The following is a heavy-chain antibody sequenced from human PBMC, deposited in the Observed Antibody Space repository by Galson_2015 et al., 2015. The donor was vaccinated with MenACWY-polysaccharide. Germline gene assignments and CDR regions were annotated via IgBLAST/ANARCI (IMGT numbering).Heavy chain of an antibody. J-gene: IGHJ4*02. CDR1: GFTFSSYG. D-gene: IGHD3-10*01. V-gene: IGHV3-33*01. CDR2: IWYDGSNK. CDR3: ARWGSGTFHDFDY. Sequence: SLRLSCAASGFTFSSYGMHWVRQAPGKGLEWVAVIWYDGSNKYYADSVKGRFTISRDNSKNTLYLQMDSLRAEDTAVYYCARWGSGTFHDFDYRGQGTLVTVSS.